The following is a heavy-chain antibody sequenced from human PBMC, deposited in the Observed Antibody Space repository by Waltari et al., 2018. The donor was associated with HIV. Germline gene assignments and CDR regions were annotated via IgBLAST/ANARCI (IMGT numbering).Heavy chain of an antibody. CDR3: GGDLCSGGSCYWFDP. CDR1: VGSLSRGGYS. Sequence: QVQLQESGPGLVKPEETLSLTFTVPVGSLSRGGYSWPSFPPPDGKGLECMGRIYTSVGTNSNPSLKSRVITSVDTSKNRFSLKRSSVTAAETAVYYCGGDLCSGGSCYWFDPWGQGTLVTVSS. V-gene: IGHV4-61*02. CDR2: IYTSVGT. D-gene: IGHD2-15*01. J-gene: IGHJ5*02.